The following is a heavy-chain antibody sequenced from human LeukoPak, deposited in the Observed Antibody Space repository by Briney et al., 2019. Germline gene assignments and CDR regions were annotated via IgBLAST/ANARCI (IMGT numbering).Heavy chain of an antibody. D-gene: IGHD3-22*01. J-gene: IGHJ4*02. CDR3: ARGTYYYDSSGYYFGDY. CDR2: ISYDGSNK. Sequence: GGSLRLSCAASGFTFSSYAMHWVRQAPGKVLEWVAVISYDGSNKYYADSVKGRFTISRDNSKNTLYLQVNSLRAEDTAVYYCARGTYYYDSSGYYFGDYWGQGTLVTVSS. V-gene: IGHV3-30*04. CDR1: GFTFSSYA.